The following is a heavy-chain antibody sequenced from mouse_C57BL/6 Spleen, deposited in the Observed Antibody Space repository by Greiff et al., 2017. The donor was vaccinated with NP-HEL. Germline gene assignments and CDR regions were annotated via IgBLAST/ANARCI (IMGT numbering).Heavy chain of an antibody. V-gene: IGHV1-76*01. D-gene: IGHD1-1*01. CDR2: IYPGSGNT. Sequence: VQLVESGAELVRPGASVKLSCKASGYTFTDYYINWVKQRPGQGLEWIARIYPGSGNTYYNEKFKGKATLTAEKSSSTAYMQLSSLTSEDSAVYFCARADYGSSYYWGQGTTLTVSS. CDR1: GYTFTDYY. J-gene: IGHJ2*01. CDR3: ARADYGSSYY.